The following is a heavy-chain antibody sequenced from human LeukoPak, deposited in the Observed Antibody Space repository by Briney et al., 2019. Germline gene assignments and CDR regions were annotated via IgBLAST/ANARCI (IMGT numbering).Heavy chain of an antibody. CDR3: ARESADYGDYDAFDI. CDR2: ISAYNGNT. CDR1: GYTFTSYG. V-gene: IGHV1-18*01. D-gene: IGHD4-17*01. Sequence: ASVKVSCKASGYTFTSYGISWVRQAPGQGLEWMGWISAYNGNTNYAQKLQGRVTMTTDTSTGTAYMELRSLRSDDTAVYYCARESADYGDYDAFDIWGQGTMVTVSS. J-gene: IGHJ3*02.